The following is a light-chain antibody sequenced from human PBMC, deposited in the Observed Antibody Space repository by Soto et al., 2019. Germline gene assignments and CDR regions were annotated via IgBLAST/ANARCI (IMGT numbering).Light chain of an antibody. CDR3: QQTYSTPPIT. V-gene: IGKV1-39*01. CDR2: AAS. J-gene: IGKJ5*01. Sequence: DIQMTQSPSSLSASVGDKVTSTCRASQNIYGYLSWYQHKPGKAPKLLIFAASSLQSGVPSRFSGSGSGTDFTLTISSLQPEDFATYYCQQTYSTPPITFGQGTRLEIK. CDR1: QNIYGY.